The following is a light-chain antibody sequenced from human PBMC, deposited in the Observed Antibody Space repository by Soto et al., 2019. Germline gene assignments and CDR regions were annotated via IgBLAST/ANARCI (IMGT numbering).Light chain of an antibody. Sequence: DIQMTQSPSTLSASVGDRVTITCRASQSISSWLAWYQQKPGKAPNLLIYKASSLESGVPSRFSGRGSGTEFTPTISSLLPDDFATYYCQQYNSYPLTFGGGTKVEIK. CDR3: QQYNSYPLT. CDR1: QSISSW. J-gene: IGKJ4*01. CDR2: KAS. V-gene: IGKV1-5*03.